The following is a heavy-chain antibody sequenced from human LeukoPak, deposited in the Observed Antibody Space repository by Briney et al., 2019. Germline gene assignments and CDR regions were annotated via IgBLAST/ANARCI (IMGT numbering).Heavy chain of an antibody. D-gene: IGHD1-14*01. J-gene: IGHJ6*02. CDR1: GYTFTSYG. CDR2: ISAYNGNT. Sequence: ASVKVSCKASGYTFTSYGISGVRQAPGQGLEWMGWISAYNGNTNYAQKLQGRVTMTTDTSTSTAYMELRSLRSDDTAVYYCARDPQPGYYYGMDVWGQGTTVTVSS. CDR3: ARDPQPGYYYGMDV. V-gene: IGHV1-18*01.